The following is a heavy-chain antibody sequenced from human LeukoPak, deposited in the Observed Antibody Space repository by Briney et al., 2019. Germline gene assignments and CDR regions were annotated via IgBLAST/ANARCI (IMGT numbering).Heavy chain of an antibody. D-gene: IGHD2-2*01. Sequence: PSETLSLTCAVYGGSFSGYYWSWIRQPPGKRLEWIGEINHSGSTNYNPSLKSRVTISVDTSKNQFSLKLSSVTAADTAVYYCARGSSPRYSRRGYCSSTSCYRTKINWFDPWGQGTLVTVSS. CDR1: GGSFSGYY. CDR3: ARGSSPRYSRRGYCSSTSCYRTKINWFDP. CDR2: INHSGST. J-gene: IGHJ5*02. V-gene: IGHV4-34*01.